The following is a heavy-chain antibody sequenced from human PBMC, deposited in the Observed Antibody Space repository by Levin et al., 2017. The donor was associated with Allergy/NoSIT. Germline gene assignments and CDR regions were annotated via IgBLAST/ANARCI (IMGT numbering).Heavy chain of an antibody. J-gene: IGHJ4*02. Sequence: PGGSLRLSCAASGFTFSSYGMHWVRQAPGKGLEWVAVIWYDGSNKYYADSVKGRFTISRDNSKNTLYLQMNSLRAEDTAVYYCAREYYDFWSGYYTWRPNYWGQGTLVTVSS. CDR2: IWYDGSNK. V-gene: IGHV3-33*01. CDR1: GFTFSSYG. D-gene: IGHD3-3*01. CDR3: AREYYDFWSGYYTWRPNY.